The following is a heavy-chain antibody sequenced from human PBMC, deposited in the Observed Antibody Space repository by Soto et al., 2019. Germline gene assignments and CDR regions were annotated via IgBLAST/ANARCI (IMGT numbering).Heavy chain of an antibody. Sequence: SETLSLTCAVYGGSFSGYYWSWIRQPPGKGLEWIGEINHSGSTNYNPSLKSRVTISVDTSKNQFSLKLSSVTAADTAVYYCARFMTTVTNLAFDIWGQGTMVTVSS. CDR1: GGSFSGYY. CDR3: ARFMTTVTNLAFDI. D-gene: IGHD4-17*01. CDR2: INHSGST. V-gene: IGHV4-34*01. J-gene: IGHJ3*02.